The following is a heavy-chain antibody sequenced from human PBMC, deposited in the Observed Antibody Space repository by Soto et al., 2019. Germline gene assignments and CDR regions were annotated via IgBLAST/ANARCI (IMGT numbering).Heavy chain of an antibody. CDR3: AKVLIAIRFNDAFDI. V-gene: IGHV3-9*01. CDR2: ISWNSGSI. J-gene: IGHJ3*02. CDR1: GFTFDDYA. D-gene: IGHD2-21*01. Sequence: GGSLRLSCAASGFTFDDYAMHWVRQAPGKGLEWVSGISWNSGSIGYADSVKGRFTISRDNAKNSLYLQMNILRAEDTALYYCAKVLIAIRFNDAFDIWGQGTMVTVSS.